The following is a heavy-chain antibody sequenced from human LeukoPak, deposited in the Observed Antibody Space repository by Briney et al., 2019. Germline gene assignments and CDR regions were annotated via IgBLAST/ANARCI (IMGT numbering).Heavy chain of an antibody. J-gene: IGHJ5*02. D-gene: IGHD2-2*02. CDR1: GYSISSGYY. CDR3: ARQTAEDCSSTSCYIRNWFDP. Sequence: KPSETLSLTCAVSGYSISSGYYWGWIRQPPGKGLEWIGSIYHSGSTYYNPSLKSRVTISVDTSKNQFSLKLGSVTAADTAVYYCARQTAEDCSSTSCYIRNWFDPWGQGTLVTVSS. CDR2: IYHSGST. V-gene: IGHV4-38-2*01.